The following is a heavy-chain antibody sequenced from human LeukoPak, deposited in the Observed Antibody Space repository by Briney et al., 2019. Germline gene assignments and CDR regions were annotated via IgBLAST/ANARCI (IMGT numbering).Heavy chain of an antibody. V-gene: IGHV1-18*04. J-gene: IGHJ5*02. CDR2: ISAYNGNT. CDR1: GYTFTSYG. D-gene: IGHD3-10*01. CDR3: AREAITMVRGPRWFDP. Sequence: ASVKVSCKASGYTFTSYGISWVRQDPGQGLEWMGWISAYNGNTNYAQKLQGRVTMTTDTSTSTAYMELRSLRSDDTAVYYCAREAITMVRGPRWFDPWGQGTLVTVSS.